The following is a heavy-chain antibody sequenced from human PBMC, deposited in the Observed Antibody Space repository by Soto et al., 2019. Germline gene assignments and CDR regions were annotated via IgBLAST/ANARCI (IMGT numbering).Heavy chain of an antibody. CDR2: IYYSGST. Sequence: SETLSLTCTVSGGSISSYYWSWIRQPPGKGLEWIGYIYYSGSTNYNPSLKSRVTISVDTSKNQFSLKLSSVTAADTAVYYCAVVAATMGYFDYWGQGTLVTVSS. D-gene: IGHD2-15*01. J-gene: IGHJ4*02. CDR3: AVVAATMGYFDY. V-gene: IGHV4-59*08. CDR1: GGSISSYY.